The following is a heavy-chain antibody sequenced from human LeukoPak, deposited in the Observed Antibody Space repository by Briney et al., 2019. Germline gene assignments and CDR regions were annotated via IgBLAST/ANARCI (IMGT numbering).Heavy chain of an antibody. CDR2: IIPIFGTA. CDR1: GGTFSIYA. V-gene: IGHV1-69*13. Sequence: ASVKVSCTASGGTFSIYAISWVRQAPGQGLEWMGGIIPIFGTANYAQKFQGRVTITADESTSTAYMELSSLRSEDTAVYYCATSHYDSSGYADYWGQGTLVTVSS. D-gene: IGHD3-22*01. J-gene: IGHJ4*02. CDR3: ATSHYDSSGYADY.